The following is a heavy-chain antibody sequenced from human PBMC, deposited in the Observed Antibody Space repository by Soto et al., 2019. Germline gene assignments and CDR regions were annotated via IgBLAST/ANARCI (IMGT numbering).Heavy chain of an antibody. CDR3: ARYRSDGSASFDS. CDR2: ITTRGART. V-gene: IGHV3-23*01. D-gene: IGHD3-9*01. J-gene: IGHJ4*02. CDR1: GFTFNTYA. Sequence: HPGGSLRLSCAASGFTFNTYAMTWVRQTPGKGLEWVSFITTRGARTYYADPVRGRFTISTDSSRNTLYLQMNSLRPDDTAVYFCARYRSDGSASFDSWGQGTRGTVSS.